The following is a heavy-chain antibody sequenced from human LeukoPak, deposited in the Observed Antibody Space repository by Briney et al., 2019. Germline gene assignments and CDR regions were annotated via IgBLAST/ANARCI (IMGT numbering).Heavy chain of an antibody. CDR1: GFTFSSYW. CDR2: INQDGSEK. CDR3: ASSMWFGMRKIDY. D-gene: IGHD3-10*01. V-gene: IGHV3-7*05. J-gene: IGHJ4*02. Sequence: GGSLRLSCAASGFTFSSYWMSWVRQAPGKGLEWVANINQDGSEKYYVDSVKGRFTISRDNAKNSLYLQINSRRAEDTAMYYCASSMWFGMRKIDYWGQGTLVTVSS.